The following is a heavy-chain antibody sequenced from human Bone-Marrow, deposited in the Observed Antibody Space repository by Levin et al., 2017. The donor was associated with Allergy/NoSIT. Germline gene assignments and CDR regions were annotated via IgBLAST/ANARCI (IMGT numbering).Heavy chain of an antibody. CDR3: ARDRASRYFDL. V-gene: IGHV3-33*01. CDR1: GFTFSSYG. D-gene: IGHD3-10*01. J-gene: IGHJ2*01. Sequence: PGGSLRLSCAASGFTFSSYGMHWVRQAPGKGLEWVAVIWYDGSNKYYADSVKGRFTISRDNSKNTLYLQMNSLRAEDTAVYYCARDRASRYFDLWGRGTLVTVSS. CDR2: IWYDGSNK.